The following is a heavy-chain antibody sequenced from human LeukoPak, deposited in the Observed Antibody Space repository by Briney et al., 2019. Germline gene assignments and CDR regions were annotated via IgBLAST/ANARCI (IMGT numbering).Heavy chain of an antibody. J-gene: IGHJ6*03. V-gene: IGHV3-48*01. D-gene: IGHD5-12*01. CDR3: ARDRYAYMGV. CDR1: GVTFSSNW. Sequence: SGGSLRLSCAASGVTFSSNWMHWVRQAPGKGLEWVSYISSSSSTIYYADSVKGRFTISRDNAKNSPYLQMNSLRAEDTAVYYCARDRYAYMGVWGKGTTVTVSS. CDR2: ISSSSSTI.